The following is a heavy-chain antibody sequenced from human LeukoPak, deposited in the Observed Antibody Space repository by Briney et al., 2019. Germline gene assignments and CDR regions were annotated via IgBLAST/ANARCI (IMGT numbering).Heavy chain of an antibody. J-gene: IGHJ3*02. CDR2: IYHSGST. Sequence: KPSGTLSLTCAVSGGSISSSNWWSWIRRPPGKGLEWIGEIYHSGSTNYNPSLKSRVTISVDKSKTQFSLKLSSVTAADTAVYYCARDTIYDSSGYYYADAFDIWGQGTMVTVSS. D-gene: IGHD3-22*01. CDR1: GGSISSSNW. V-gene: IGHV4-4*02. CDR3: ARDTIYDSSGYYYADAFDI.